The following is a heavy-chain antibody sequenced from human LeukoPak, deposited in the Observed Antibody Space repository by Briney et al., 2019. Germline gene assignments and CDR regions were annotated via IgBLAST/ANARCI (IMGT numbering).Heavy chain of an antibody. CDR3: AKDLNDCSGGSCYAFDY. CDR1: GFTFDDYA. J-gene: IGHJ4*02. Sequence: PGGSLRLSCAASGFTFDDYAMHWVRQAPGKGLEWVSLISWDGGSTYYADSVKGRSTISRDNSKNSLYRQMNSLRAEDTALYYCAKDLNDCSGGSCYAFDYWGQGTLVTVSS. D-gene: IGHD2-15*01. CDR2: ISWDGGST. V-gene: IGHV3-43D*03.